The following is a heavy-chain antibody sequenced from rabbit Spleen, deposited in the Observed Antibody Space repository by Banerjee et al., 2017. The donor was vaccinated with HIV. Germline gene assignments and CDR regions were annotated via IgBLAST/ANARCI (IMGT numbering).Heavy chain of an antibody. Sequence: QSLEESGGDLVKPGASLTLTCTASGFTLSSYAMCWVRQAPGKGLEWIGCIYTGSGNTYYANWAKGRFTISKTSSTTVTLQMTSLTAADTATYFCASGYNTYTDGYKLWGPGTLVTVS. V-gene: IGHV1S40*01. CDR3: ASGYNTYTDGYKL. CDR2: IYTGSGNT. J-gene: IGHJ4*01. CDR1: GFTLSSYA. D-gene: IGHD7-1*01.